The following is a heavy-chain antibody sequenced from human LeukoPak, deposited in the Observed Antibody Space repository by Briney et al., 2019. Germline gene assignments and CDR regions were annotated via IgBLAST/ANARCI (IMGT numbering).Heavy chain of an antibody. CDR3: AMGAEIEMATTPFDY. Sequence: ASVKVSCKASGYTFTSYAMHWVRQAPGQRLEWMGWINAGNGNTKYSQKFQGRVTITRDTSASTAYVELSSLRSEDTAVYYCAMGAEIEMATTPFDYWGQGTLVTVSS. D-gene: IGHD5-24*01. J-gene: IGHJ4*02. V-gene: IGHV1-3*01. CDR1: GYTFTSYA. CDR2: INAGNGNT.